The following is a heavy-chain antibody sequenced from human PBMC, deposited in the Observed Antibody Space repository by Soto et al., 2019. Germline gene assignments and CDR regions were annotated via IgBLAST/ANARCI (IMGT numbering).Heavy chain of an antibody. J-gene: IGHJ4*02. CDR2: IIPIFGTA. V-gene: IGHV1-69*13. Sequence: ASVKVSCKASGGTFSSYAISWVRQAPGQGLEWMGGIIPIFGTANYAQKFQGRVTITADESTSTAYMELSSLRSEDTAVYYCARDLFAIEVAGPFDYWGQGTLVTVSS. CDR1: GGTFSSYA. D-gene: IGHD6-19*01. CDR3: ARDLFAIEVAGPFDY.